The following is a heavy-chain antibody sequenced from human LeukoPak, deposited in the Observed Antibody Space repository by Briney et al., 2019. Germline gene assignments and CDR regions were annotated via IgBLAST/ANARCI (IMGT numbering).Heavy chain of an antibody. D-gene: IGHD6-13*01. V-gene: IGHV3-21*04. J-gene: IGHJ4*02. CDR2: ISSSSSYI. CDR1: GFTFSSYS. Sequence: GGSLRLSCAASGFTFSSYSMNWVRQAPGKGLEWVSSISSSSSYIYYADSVKGRFTISRDNAKNSLYLQMNSLRAEDTAVYYCARAGYSSSWFRYFDYWGQGTLVTVSS. CDR3: ARAGYSSSWFRYFDY.